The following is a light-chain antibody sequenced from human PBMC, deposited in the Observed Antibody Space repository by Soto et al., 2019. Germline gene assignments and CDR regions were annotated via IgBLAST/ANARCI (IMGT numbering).Light chain of an antibody. V-gene: IGLV2-14*01. CDR1: SSDVGGCNC. CDR2: EVS. J-gene: IGLJ2*01. Sequence: QSALTQPASVSGSPGQSITISCTGTSSDVGGCNCVSWYQQHPGKAPKLMIYEVSNRPSGVSNRFSGSKSGNTASLTISGLQAEDEADYYCSSYTSSSIVVFGGGTKL. CDR3: SSYTSSSIVV.